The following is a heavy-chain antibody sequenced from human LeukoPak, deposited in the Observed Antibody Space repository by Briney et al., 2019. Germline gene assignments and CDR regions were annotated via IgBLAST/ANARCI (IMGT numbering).Heavy chain of an antibody. V-gene: IGHV4-61*08. CDR1: GGSVSSGGYY. J-gene: IGHJ4*02. D-gene: IGHD2-15*01. CDR3: ARKVAATPFDY. Sequence: SETLSLTCTVSGGSVSSGGYYWSWIRQPPGKGLEWIGYIYYSGSTNYNPSLKSRVTISVDTSKNQFSLKLSSVTAADTAVYYCARKVAATPFDYWGQGTLVTVSS. CDR2: IYYSGST.